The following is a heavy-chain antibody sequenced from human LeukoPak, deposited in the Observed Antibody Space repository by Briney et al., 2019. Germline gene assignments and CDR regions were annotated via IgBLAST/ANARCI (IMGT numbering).Heavy chain of an antibody. CDR2: INPNSGGT. D-gene: IGHD3-22*01. Sequence: GASVKVSCKASGYTFTGYYMHWVRQAPGQGLEWMGWINPNSGGTNYAQKFQGRVTMTRDTSISTTYMELSRLRSDDTAVYYCARDLGRNYYDSSGSGSLDYWGQGTLVTVSS. V-gene: IGHV1-2*02. CDR1: GYTFTGYY. CDR3: ARDLGRNYYDSSGSGSLDY. J-gene: IGHJ4*02.